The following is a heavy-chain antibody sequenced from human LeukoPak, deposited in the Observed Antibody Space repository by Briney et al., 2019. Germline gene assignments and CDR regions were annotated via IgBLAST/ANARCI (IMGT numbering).Heavy chain of an antibody. CDR1: GGSISSSSYY. V-gene: IGHV4-39*01. Sequence: SETLSLTCTVSGGSISSSSYYWGWFRHPPGKGLNWFGGIFYSGSTYYNPSLKSRVTISVDTSKNQFSLKLSSVTAADTAVYYCARHSRSGYSGYENAFDIWGQGTMVTVSS. D-gene: IGHD5-12*01. J-gene: IGHJ3*02. CDR2: IFYSGST. CDR3: ARHSRSGYSGYENAFDI.